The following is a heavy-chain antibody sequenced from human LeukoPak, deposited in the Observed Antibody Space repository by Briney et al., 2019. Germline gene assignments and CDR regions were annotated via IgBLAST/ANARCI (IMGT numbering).Heavy chain of an antibody. D-gene: IGHD1-26*01. Sequence: GGPLRLSCAASGFTFSSYGMHWVRQAPGKGLEWVAVIWYGGSNKCYADSVKGRFTISRDNSKNTLYLQMNSPRAEDTAVYYCAKDLGGSYGAFDIWGQGTMVTVSS. CDR3: AKDLGGSYGAFDI. V-gene: IGHV3-30*02. CDR2: IWYGGSNK. CDR1: GFTFSSYG. J-gene: IGHJ3*02.